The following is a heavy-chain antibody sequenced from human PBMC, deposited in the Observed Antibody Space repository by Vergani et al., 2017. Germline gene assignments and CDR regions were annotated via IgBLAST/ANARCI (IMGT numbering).Heavy chain of an antibody. Sequence: EVQLLESGGGLVQPGGSLRLSCAASGFTVSSNYMSWVRQAPGKGLEWVSGISGSGGSTYFADSVKGRFTISRDNFENTLFLQMSSLRAEDTAVYYCAKSLAGPADFWGQGTLVTVSS. V-gene: IGHV3-23*01. CDR1: GFTVSSNY. CDR2: ISGSGGST. J-gene: IGHJ4*02. CDR3: AKSLAGPADF.